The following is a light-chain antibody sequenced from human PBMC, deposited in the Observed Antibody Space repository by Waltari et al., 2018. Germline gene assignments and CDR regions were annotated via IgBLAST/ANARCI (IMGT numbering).Light chain of an antibody. V-gene: IGLV3-21*04. CDR3: QVWDSSRAHVV. J-gene: IGLJ3*02. Sequence: SYVLPQPPSVSVAPGQTARITCGINNIGSRTVHWCQQRLGQAPVLVIYYDTDRPPGIPERFSGSNSGDTATLTISRVEAGDEADYYCQVWDSSRAHVVFGGGTRLTVL. CDR2: YDT. CDR1: NIGSRT.